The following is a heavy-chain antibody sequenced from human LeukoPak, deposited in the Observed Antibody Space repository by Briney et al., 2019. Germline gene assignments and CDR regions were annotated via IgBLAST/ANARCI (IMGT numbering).Heavy chain of an antibody. J-gene: IGHJ6*03. Sequence: GGSLRLSCAAYGFTFSSYSMNWVRQAPGKGLEWVSFISTSSSYIYYADSVKGRFTISRDNDKNSLYLEMNSLRAEGTAVYYCAREGADGDYYYYYYMDVWGKGTTVTVSS. CDR2: ISTSSSYI. V-gene: IGHV3-21*01. CDR1: GFTFSSYS. CDR3: AREGADGDYYYYYYMDV. D-gene: IGHD4-17*01.